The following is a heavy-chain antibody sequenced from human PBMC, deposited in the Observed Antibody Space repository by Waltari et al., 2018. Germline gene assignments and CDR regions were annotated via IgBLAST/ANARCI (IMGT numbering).Heavy chain of an antibody. J-gene: IGHJ4*02. D-gene: IGHD1-26*01. CDR2: IYRGVST. CDR3: ARDPSGSYPGDY. CDR1: GFTVSTNY. Sequence: EVQLVESGGGLIQPGGSLRLSCAASGFTVSTNYMTWVRQVPGEGLEWLSVIYRGVSTYYADSVKGRFTISRDNSKNTLYLQMNSLRAEDTAVYYCARDPSGSYPGDYWGQGTLVTVSS. V-gene: IGHV3-53*01.